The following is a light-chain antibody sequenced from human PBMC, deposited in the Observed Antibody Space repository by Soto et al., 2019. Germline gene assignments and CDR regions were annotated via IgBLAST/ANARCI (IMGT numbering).Light chain of an antibody. V-gene: IGLV2-14*01. CDR3: SSYTSSSTYV. CDR1: SSDVGGYNY. J-gene: IGLJ1*01. CDR2: EVS. Sequence: QSALTQPASVSGSPGQSITISCTGTSSDVGGYNYVSWYQQHPGKAPNLMIYEVSNRPLGVSNRFSGSKSGNTASLTISGLQAEDEADYYCSSYTSSSTYVFGTGTKVTVL.